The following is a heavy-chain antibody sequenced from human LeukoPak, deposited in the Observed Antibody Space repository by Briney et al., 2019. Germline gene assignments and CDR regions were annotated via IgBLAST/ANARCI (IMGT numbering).Heavy chain of an antibody. V-gene: IGHV4-59*01. Sequence: SETLSLTCSVSGVSINSYYWGWIRQSPGKGLEWIGYLYYSGSTNYNPSLKSRVTMSVDTSKNQFSLKVSSVTAADTAVYYCARVFDSGSQAYFYYMDVWGKGTTVTISS. CDR2: LYYSGST. D-gene: IGHD3-10*01. CDR1: GVSINSYY. CDR3: ARVFDSGSQAYFYYMDV. J-gene: IGHJ6*03.